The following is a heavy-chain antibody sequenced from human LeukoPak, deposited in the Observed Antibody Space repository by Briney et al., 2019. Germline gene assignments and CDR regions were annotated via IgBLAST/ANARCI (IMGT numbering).Heavy chain of an antibody. V-gene: IGHV3-64D*06. CDR2: ITGNGDST. Sequence: PGGSLRLSCSASGFSFCSSAMHWVRQAPGNELEYVSTITGNGDSTYYADSVKGRFTISRDNSSTTLYLQMSRLMAEQSGVYYCVTDRSGSYSFNYWGKGTLVTVSS. D-gene: IGHD1-26*01. J-gene: IGHJ4*02. CDR1: GFSFCSSA. CDR3: VTDRSGSYSFNY.